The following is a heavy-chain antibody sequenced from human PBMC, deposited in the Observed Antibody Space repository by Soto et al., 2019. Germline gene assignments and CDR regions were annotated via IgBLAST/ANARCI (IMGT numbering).Heavy chain of an antibody. D-gene: IGHD4-17*01. CDR3: AKDLSPVYGDYVFDWFDP. J-gene: IGHJ5*02. Sequence: GGSLRLSCAASGFTFSSYGKHWVRQAPGKGLEWVAVISYDGSNKYYADSVKGRFTISRDNSKNTLYLQMNSLRAEDTAVYYCAKDLSPVYGDYVFDWFDPWGQGTLVTVSS. CDR1: GFTFSSYG. CDR2: ISYDGSNK. V-gene: IGHV3-30*18.